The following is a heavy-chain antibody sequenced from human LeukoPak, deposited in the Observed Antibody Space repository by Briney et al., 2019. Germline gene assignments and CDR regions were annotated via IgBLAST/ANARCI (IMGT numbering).Heavy chain of an antibody. V-gene: IGHV1-2*02. J-gene: IGHJ4*02. CDR1: GYTFTGYY. CDR3: AASTSRSSLLVTGYYFFDY. Sequence: ASVKVSCKASGYTFTGYYMHWVRQAPGQGLEWMGWINPNSGGTNYAQKLQGRVTMTTDTSTSTAYMELRSLRSDDTAVYYCAASTSRSSLLVTGYYFFDYWGQGTLVTVSS. CDR2: INPNSGGT. D-gene: IGHD3-9*01.